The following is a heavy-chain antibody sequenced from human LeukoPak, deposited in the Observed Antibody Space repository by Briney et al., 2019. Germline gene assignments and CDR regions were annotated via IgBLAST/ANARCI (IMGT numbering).Heavy chain of an antibody. CDR1: GYTFTSYD. J-gene: IGHJ4*02. Sequence: ASVKVSCKASGYTFTSYDINWVRQATGQGLEWMGWMNPNSGNTGYAQKFQGRVTMTRNTSISTAYMELSSLRSEDTAVYYCATGPYCSGGSCYSAPAPNFDYWGQGTLVTVSS. D-gene: IGHD2-15*01. CDR3: ATGPYCSGGSCYSAPAPNFDY. CDR2: MNPNSGNT. V-gene: IGHV1-8*01.